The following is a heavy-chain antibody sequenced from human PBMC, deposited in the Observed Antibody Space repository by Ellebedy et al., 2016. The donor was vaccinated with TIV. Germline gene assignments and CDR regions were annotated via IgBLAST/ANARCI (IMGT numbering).Heavy chain of an antibody. D-gene: IGHD3-10*01. CDR2: IYYSGST. CDR1: GGSISSGGYY. J-gene: IGHJ6*02. Sequence: LRLSXTVSGGSISSGGYYWSWIRQHPGKGLEWIGYIYYSGSTYYNPSLKSRVTISVDTSKNQFSLKLSSVTAADTAVYYCARGARNYYGSGNYGMDVWGQGTTVTVSS. V-gene: IGHV4-31*03. CDR3: ARGARNYYGSGNYGMDV.